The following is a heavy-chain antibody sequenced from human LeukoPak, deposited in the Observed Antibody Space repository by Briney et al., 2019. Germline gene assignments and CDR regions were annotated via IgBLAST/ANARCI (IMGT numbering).Heavy chain of an antibody. CDR3: ARYDDCSGGSCYPTEAFDI. J-gene: IGHJ3*02. V-gene: IGHV4-59*01. Sequence: SETLSLTCTVSGGSISSYYWSWIRQPPGRGLEWIGYIYYSGSTNYNPSLKSRVTISVDTSKNQFSLKLSSVTAADTAVYYCARYDDCSGGSCYPTEAFDIWGQGTMVTVSS. CDR2: IYYSGST. D-gene: IGHD2-15*01. CDR1: GGSISSYY.